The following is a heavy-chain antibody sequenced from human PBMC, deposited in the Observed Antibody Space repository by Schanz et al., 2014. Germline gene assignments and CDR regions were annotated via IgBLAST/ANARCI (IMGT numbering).Heavy chain of an antibody. CDR1: GFTVNTNY. CDR3: AKGRTVWSGSDRKYYFDY. Sequence: EVQLVESGGGLIHPGGSLRLSCAVSGFTVNTNYMTWVRQAPGKGLDWVSIISGTGSTPYYADSVKGRYTISRDNTKNTLYLQMNSLRAEDTAIYYCAKGRTVWSGSDRKYYFDYWGQGTLVTVSS. D-gene: IGHD1-26*01. CDR2: ISGTGSTP. J-gene: IGHJ4*02. V-gene: IGHV3-23*04.